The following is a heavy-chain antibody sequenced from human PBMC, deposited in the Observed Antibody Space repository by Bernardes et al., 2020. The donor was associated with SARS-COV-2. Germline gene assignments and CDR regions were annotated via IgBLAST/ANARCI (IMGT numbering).Heavy chain of an antibody. V-gene: IGHV4-30-4*01. Sequence: SETLSLTCAVSGDSVSNGDYFWSWVRQPPGKGLEWIGYVYFTGTTYYSPSLKSRVSISVDTSKNQVSLRLTSMTAADAAIYYCARGIWASGTYLRSDWFDPWGQGTQVTVTS. D-gene: IGHD3-10*01. CDR1: GDSVSNGDYF. CDR3: ARGIWASGTYLRSDWFDP. J-gene: IGHJ5*02. CDR2: VYFTGTT.